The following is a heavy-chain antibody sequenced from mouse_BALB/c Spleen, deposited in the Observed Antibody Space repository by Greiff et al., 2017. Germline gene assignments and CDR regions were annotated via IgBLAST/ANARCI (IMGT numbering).Heavy chain of an antibody. Sequence: EVKVVESGGGLVKLGGSLKLSCAASGFTFSSYYMSWVRQTPEKRLELVAAINSNGGSTYYPDTVKGRFTISRDNAKNTLYLQMSSLKSEDTALYYCARHTYYRYDVGPFDVWGQGTTLTVSS. V-gene: IGHV5-6-2*01. D-gene: IGHD2-14*01. J-gene: IGHJ2*01. CDR2: INSNGGST. CDR1: GFTFSSYY. CDR3: ARHTYYRYDVGPFDV.